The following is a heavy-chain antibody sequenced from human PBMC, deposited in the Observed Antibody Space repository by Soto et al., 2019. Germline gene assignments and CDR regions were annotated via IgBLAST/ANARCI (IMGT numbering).Heavy chain of an antibody. D-gene: IGHD3-3*01. J-gene: IGHJ6*02. CDR1: GFTFSAYA. V-gene: IGHV3-30-3*01. CDR3: ARDSREWPYYYYYGMDV. Sequence: HPGGSLRLSCAASGFTFSAYAVHWVRQAPGKGLEWVAVISNDGDYKYYTDSVKGRFTISRDNSKNTMYLQMSSLRVEDTAVYYCARDSREWPYYYYYGMDVWGQGXTVTVSS. CDR2: ISNDGDYK.